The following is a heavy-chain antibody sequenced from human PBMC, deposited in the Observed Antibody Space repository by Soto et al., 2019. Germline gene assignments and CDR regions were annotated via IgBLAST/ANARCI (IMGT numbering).Heavy chain of an antibody. Sequence: QVQLVQSGAEVKKPGASVKVSCKVSGYTLTELSMHWVRQAPGKGLEWMGGFDPEDGETIYAQKFQGRVTMTEDTSTDTAYMELSSLRSEDTAVYYCATRGRISSSPTLGIAEYFQHWGQGTLVTVSS. D-gene: IGHD6-6*01. CDR3: ATRGRISSSPTLGIAEYFQH. J-gene: IGHJ1*01. CDR2: FDPEDGET. CDR1: GYTLTELS. V-gene: IGHV1-24*01.